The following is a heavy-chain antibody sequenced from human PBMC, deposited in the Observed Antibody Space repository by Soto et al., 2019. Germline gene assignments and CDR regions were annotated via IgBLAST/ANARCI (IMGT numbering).Heavy chain of an antibody. J-gene: IGHJ4*02. CDR2: IWADGSKQ. Sequence: QVQLVESGGGVVQPGRSLRLSCITSGFTFSGSGMHWVRQPPGKGLEWLAFIWADGSKQHYADSVKGRFTISRDQSNSTLFLQMYGLTADDTAMYYCARDWGRTTVTNLASWGQGTLVDVSS. CDR1: GFTFSGSG. CDR3: ARDWGRTTVTNLAS. D-gene: IGHD4-17*01. V-gene: IGHV3-33*01.